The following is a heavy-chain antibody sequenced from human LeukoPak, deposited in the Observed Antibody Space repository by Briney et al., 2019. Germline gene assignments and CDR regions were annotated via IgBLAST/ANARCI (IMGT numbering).Heavy chain of an antibody. CDR1: GYTFTSYD. V-gene: IGHV1-8*01. CDR3: ARRVGAGYYAPP. D-gene: IGHD2-2*01. CDR2: MNPNSGNT. Sequence: ASVTVSCKASGYTFTSYDIHWVRQAAGQGLAWMGWMNPNSGNTGYAQKFQGRVTITRNTSISTAYMELSSLRSEETAVYYCARRVGAGYYAPPWGQGTLVTVSS. J-gene: IGHJ5*02.